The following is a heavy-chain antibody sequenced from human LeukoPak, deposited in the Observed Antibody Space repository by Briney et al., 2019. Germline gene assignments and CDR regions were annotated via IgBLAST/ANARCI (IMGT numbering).Heavy chain of an antibody. CDR2: IYYSGST. CDR1: GGSTSSYY. V-gene: IGHV4-59*01. Sequence: ETLSLTCTVSGGSTSSYYWSWIRQPPGKGPEWIGYIYYSGSTNYNPSLKSRVTISVDTSKNQFSLKLSSVTAADTAVYYCAREGSGIDYWGQGTLVTVSS. D-gene: IGHD1-26*01. J-gene: IGHJ4*02. CDR3: AREGSGIDY.